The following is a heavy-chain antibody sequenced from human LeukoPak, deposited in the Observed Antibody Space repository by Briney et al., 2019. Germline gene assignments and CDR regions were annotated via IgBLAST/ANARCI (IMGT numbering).Heavy chain of an antibody. Sequence: GGSLRLSCAASGFTFSSYWMSWVRQAPGKGLEWVANIKQDGSKKYYVDSVKGRFTISRDNAKNSLYLQMNSLRAEDTAVYYCAKDDEYYSNTSCYPNTWFDPWGQGTLVNVSS. CDR1: GFTFSSYW. V-gene: IGHV3-7*01. D-gene: IGHD2-2*01. CDR2: IKQDGSKK. CDR3: AKDDEYYSNTSCYPNTWFDP. J-gene: IGHJ5*02.